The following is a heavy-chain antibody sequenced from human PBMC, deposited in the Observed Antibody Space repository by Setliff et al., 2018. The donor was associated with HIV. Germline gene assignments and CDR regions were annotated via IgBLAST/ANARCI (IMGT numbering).Heavy chain of an antibody. CDR1: GFIFTNAW. V-gene: IGHV3-15*05. J-gene: IGHJ2*01. CDR2: IKSKSDGGTT. D-gene: IGHD3-9*01. Sequence: PGGSLRLSCETSGFIFTNAWMSWVRQSPRKGLEWLARIKSKSDGGTTSYAAPMKDRFTISRDDSRNTLYLQMNSMKSDDTATYYCVGHYYDPLTGYYVWFFDVWGRGTLVTVSS. CDR3: VGHYYDPLTGYYVWFFDV.